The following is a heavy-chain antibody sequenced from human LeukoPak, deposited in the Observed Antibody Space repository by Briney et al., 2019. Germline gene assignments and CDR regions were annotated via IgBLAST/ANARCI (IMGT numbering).Heavy chain of an antibody. V-gene: IGHV4-34*01. J-gene: IGHJ5*02. CDR1: GGSFSGYY. Sequence: PSETLSLTCAVYGGSFSGYYWSWIRQPPGKGLEWIGEINHSGGTSYNPSLKSRVTISVDTSKNQFSLKLSSVTAADTAVYYCARARRITMIVVVIDNWFDPWGQGTLVTVSS. CDR3: ARARRITMIVVVIDNWFDP. CDR2: INHSGGT. D-gene: IGHD3-22*01.